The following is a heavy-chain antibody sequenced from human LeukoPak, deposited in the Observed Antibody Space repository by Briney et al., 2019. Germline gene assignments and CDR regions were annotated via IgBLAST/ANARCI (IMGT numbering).Heavy chain of an antibody. V-gene: IGHV1-8*01. CDR3: ARDLNIVVVPAASGADY. D-gene: IGHD2-2*01. CDR2: MNPSSGNT. J-gene: IGHJ4*02. Sequence: ASVKVSCKASGYTFTSYDINWVRQATGQGLEWMGWMNPSSGNTGYAQKFQGRVTMTRDMSTSTVYMELSSLRSEDTAVYYCARDLNIVVVPAASGADYWGQGTLVTVSS. CDR1: GYTFTSYD.